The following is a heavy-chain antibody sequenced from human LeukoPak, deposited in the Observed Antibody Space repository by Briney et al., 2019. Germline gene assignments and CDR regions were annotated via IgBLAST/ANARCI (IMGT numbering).Heavy chain of an antibody. Sequence: ASVKVSCKASGGTFSSYAISWVRQAPGQGLEWMGGIIPIFGTANYAQKFQGRVTITADESTSTAYMELSSLRSEDTAVYYCARDNVPAAKGVVYGMDVWGQGTTVTVSS. CDR2: IIPIFGTA. J-gene: IGHJ6*02. D-gene: IGHD2-2*01. CDR3: ARDNVPAAKGVVYGMDV. CDR1: GGTFSSYA. V-gene: IGHV1-69*13.